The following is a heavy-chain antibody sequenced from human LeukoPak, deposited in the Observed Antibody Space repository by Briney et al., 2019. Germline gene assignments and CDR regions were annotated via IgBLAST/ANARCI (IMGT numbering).Heavy chain of an antibody. CDR2: IYPGDSDN. CDR1: GYSFTSYC. V-gene: IGHV5-51*01. D-gene: IGHD3-3*01. J-gene: IGHJ6*03. CDR3: ARHGTIFGVVILDYYYMDV. Sequence: GESLKTSCKGSGYSFTSYCIGWVRQMPGKGLEWMGIIYPGDSDNTYRPSFQDRVTISADKSISTDYLQSSSLKASDTAMYYCARHGTIFGVVILDYYYMDVWGKGTTVTVSS.